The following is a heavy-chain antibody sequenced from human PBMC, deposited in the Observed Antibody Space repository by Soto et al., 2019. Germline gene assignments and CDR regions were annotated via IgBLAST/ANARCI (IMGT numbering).Heavy chain of an antibody. CDR1: GFTFSSYW. J-gene: IGHJ6*02. D-gene: IGHD2-8*01. V-gene: IGHV3-74*01. CDR3: ARDHVVPGPMDV. CDR2: INSDGSST. Sequence: GGSLRLSCAASGFTFSSYWRHWVRQAPGKGLVWVSRINSDGSSTSYADSVKGRFTISRDNAKNTLYLQMNSLRAEDTAVYYCARDHVVPGPMDVWGQGTTVTVSS.